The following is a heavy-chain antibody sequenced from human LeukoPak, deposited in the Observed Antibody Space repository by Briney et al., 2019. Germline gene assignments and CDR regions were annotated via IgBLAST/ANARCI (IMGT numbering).Heavy chain of an antibody. CDR3: ARETWNYGVYYYYMDV. CDR2: IYSGGST. J-gene: IGHJ6*03. V-gene: IGHV3-66*01. D-gene: IGHD1-7*01. Sequence: GGSLRLSCAASEFSVGSNYMTWVRQAPGKGLEWVSLIYSGGSTYYADSVKGRFTISRDNSKNTLYLQMNSLRAEDTAVYYCARETWNYGVYYYYMDVWGKGTTVTVSS. CDR1: EFSVGSNY.